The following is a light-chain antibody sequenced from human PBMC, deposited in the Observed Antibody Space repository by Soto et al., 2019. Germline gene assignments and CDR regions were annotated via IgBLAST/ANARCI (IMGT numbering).Light chain of an antibody. CDR2: DAS. CDR1: QSVSSY. J-gene: IGKJ4*01. CDR3: QQRSNWPST. Sequence: EIVLTQSPATLSLSPGDRATLSCRASQSVSSYLAWYQQKPGQAPRLLIYDASNRATGTPARFSGSGSGTDFTLTITSLEPEDFAVYYCQQRSNWPSTFGGGTTVEIK. V-gene: IGKV3-11*01.